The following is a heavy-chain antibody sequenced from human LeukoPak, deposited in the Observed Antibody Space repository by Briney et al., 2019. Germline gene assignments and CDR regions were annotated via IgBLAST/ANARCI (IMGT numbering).Heavy chain of an antibody. CDR1: GVSISSSSYY. D-gene: IGHD4-11*01. Sequence: PSETLSLTCAVSGVSISSSSYYWGWIRQPPGKGLEWIGSAYYVGSPYYNPSLKSRVTISVDTSKNHFSLRLSSVTAADTAVYYCARDLTNTGDFGYWGQGTLVTVSS. CDR3: ARDLTNTGDFGY. CDR2: AYYVGSP. V-gene: IGHV4-39*07. J-gene: IGHJ4*02.